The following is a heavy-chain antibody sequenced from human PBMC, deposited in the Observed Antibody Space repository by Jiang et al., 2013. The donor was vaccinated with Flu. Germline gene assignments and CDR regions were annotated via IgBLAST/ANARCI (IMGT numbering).Heavy chain of an antibody. J-gene: IGHJ4*02. CDR3: ATGTDTAMVLDY. Sequence: GREVKKPGSVGEGLLQGFWRHLQQLCYQLGATGPGQGLEWMGRIIPILGIANYAQKFQGRVTITADKSTSTAYMELSSLRSEDTAVYYCATGTDTAMVLDYWGQGTLVTVSS. CDR2: IIPILGIA. V-gene: IGHV1-69*04. CDR1: RHLQQLC. D-gene: IGHD5-18*01.